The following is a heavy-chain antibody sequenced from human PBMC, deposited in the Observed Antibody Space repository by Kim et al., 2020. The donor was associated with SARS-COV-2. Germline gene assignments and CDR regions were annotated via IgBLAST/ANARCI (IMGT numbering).Heavy chain of an antibody. J-gene: IGHJ4*02. D-gene: IGHD1-26*01. CDR3: ARVGGSYCFDY. Sequence: SYAQKFQGRVTITADDSTSTAYMELSSLRSEDTAVYYCARVGGSYCFDYWGQGTLVTVSS. V-gene: IGHV1-69*01.